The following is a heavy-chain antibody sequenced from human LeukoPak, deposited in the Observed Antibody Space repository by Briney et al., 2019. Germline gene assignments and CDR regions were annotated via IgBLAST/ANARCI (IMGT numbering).Heavy chain of an antibody. Sequence: SETLSLTCAVSGGSISSSNWWSWVRQPPGKGLEWIGEIYHSGSTNYNPSLMSRVTISVDKSKNQFSLKLSSVTAADTAVYYCARTRGVYSSSWYYFDYWGQGTLVTVSS. D-gene: IGHD6-13*01. CDR3: ARTRGVYSSSWYYFDY. CDR2: IYHSGST. J-gene: IGHJ4*02. CDR1: GGSISSSNW. V-gene: IGHV4-4*02.